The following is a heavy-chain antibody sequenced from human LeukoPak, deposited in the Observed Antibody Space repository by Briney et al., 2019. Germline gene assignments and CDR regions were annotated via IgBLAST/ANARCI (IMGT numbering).Heavy chain of an antibody. V-gene: IGHV3-13*01. CDR3: ARSKSYSSGWTNFGY. Sequence: GGSLRLSCAASGFTFSSHDMHWVRQPTGKGLEWVSVIGTAGNTYYADSLKGRFTISRENAKNSLYLQMDNLSAGDTAVYYCARSKSYSSGWTNFGYWGQGTLVAVSS. J-gene: IGHJ4*02. D-gene: IGHD6-19*01. CDR1: GFTFSSHD. CDR2: IGTAGNT.